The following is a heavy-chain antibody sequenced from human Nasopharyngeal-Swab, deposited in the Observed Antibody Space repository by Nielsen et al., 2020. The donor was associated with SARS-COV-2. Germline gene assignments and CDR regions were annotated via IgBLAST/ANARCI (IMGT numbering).Heavy chain of an antibody. CDR3: AKDFAPGTYDSGSYFGY. J-gene: IGHJ4*02. Sequence: GESLKISCAASGFTFSSYWMSWVRQAPGKGLEWVSAISSGGGSTYYADSVKGRFTISRDNSKNTLYLQMNSLRAEDTAVYYCAKDFAPGTYDSGSYFGYWGQGTLVTVSS. CDR2: ISSGGGST. D-gene: IGHD3-10*01. V-gene: IGHV3-23*01. CDR1: GFTFSSYW.